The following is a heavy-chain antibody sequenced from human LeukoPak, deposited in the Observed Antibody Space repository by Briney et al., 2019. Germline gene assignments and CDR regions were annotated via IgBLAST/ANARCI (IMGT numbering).Heavy chain of an antibody. CDR3: ARARPLARVDYYYYMDV. V-gene: IGHV4-4*02. CDR2: IHHSGSI. D-gene: IGHD1-1*01. J-gene: IGHJ6*03. CDR1: GFTFSSYG. Sequence: GTLRLSCAASGFTFSSYGMSWVRQPPGKGLEWIAEIHHSGSINYNPSLKSRVTISVDTSKNQFSLKLSSVTAADTAVYYCARARPLARVDYYYYMDVWGKGTTVTISS.